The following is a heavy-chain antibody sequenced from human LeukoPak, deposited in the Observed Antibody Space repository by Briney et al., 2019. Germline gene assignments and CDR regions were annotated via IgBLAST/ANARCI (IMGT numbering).Heavy chain of an antibody. Sequence: SETLSLTCAVYGGSFSGYYWSWIRQPPGKGLEWTGEINHSGSTNYNPSLKSRVTISVDTSKNQFSLKLSSVTAADTAVYYCARDFVVAPNWFDPWGQGTLVTVSS. CDR3: ARDFVVAPNWFDP. CDR2: INHSGST. CDR1: GGSFSGYY. J-gene: IGHJ5*02. V-gene: IGHV4-34*01. D-gene: IGHD2-15*01.